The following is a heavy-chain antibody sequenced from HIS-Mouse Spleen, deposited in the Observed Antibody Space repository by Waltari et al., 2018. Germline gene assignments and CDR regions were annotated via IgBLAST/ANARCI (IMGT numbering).Heavy chain of an antibody. V-gene: IGHV1-8*01. CDR3: ARGLTGDLDY. CDR1: GYTFTSYD. CDR2: VNHESGNK. J-gene: IGHJ4*02. Sequence: QVQLVQSGAEVKKPGASVKVSCKASGYTFTSYDINWVRQATGQGSAWMGWVNHESGNKGYAQKFQGRVTMTRNTSISTAYMELSSLRSEDTAVYYCARGLTGDLDYCGQGTLVTVSS. D-gene: IGHD7-27*01.